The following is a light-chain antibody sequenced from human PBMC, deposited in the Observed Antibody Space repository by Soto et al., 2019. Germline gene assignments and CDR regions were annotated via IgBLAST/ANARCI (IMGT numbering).Light chain of an antibody. CDR1: SSDVGGYNY. CDR3: CAYAATYTYV. V-gene: IGLV2-14*01. CDR2: EVS. Sequence: QSVLTQPASVSGSPGQSITISCTGTSSDVGGYNYVSWYQQHPGKAPKLMIYEVSNRPSGVSNRFSGSKSGNTASLTISGLQAEDEAEYYCCAYAATYTYVFGTGTKATVL. J-gene: IGLJ1*01.